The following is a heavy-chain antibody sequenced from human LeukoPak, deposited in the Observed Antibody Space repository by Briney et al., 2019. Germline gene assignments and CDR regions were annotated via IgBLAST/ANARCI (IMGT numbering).Heavy chain of an antibody. Sequence: PGGSLRLSCAASGFTFSSYAMHWVRQAPGKGLEWVAVISYDGSNKYYADSVKGRFTISRDNFKNTLYLQMNSLRAEDTAVYYCAREVVGYCSSASCHPPWRNGMDVWGQGTTVTVSS. V-gene: IGHV3-30-3*01. CDR3: AREVVGYCSSASCHPPWRNGMDV. D-gene: IGHD2-2*01. CDR1: GFTFSSYA. J-gene: IGHJ6*02. CDR2: ISYDGSNK.